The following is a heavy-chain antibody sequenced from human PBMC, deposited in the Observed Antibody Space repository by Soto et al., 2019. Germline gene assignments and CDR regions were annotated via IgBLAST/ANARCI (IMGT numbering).Heavy chain of an antibody. CDR2: IKSDGTST. V-gene: IGHV3-23*01. CDR3: AQLGLMTFSHKHYFNH. D-gene: IGHD3-16*01. J-gene: IGHJ4*02. CDR1: GFSFDNYG. Sequence: GSLRLSCVASGFSFDNYGMSWVRQAPGEGLEWVSAIKSDGTSTYYAASVEDRFTISRDNSKNTLYLQLNSLRAEDTAVYYCAQLGLMTFSHKHYFNHWGRGTLVTVSS.